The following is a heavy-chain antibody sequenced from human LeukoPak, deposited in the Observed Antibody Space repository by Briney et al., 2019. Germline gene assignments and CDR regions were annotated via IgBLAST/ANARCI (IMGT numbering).Heavy chain of an antibody. V-gene: IGHV1-2*02. J-gene: IGHJ5*02. CDR3: ASGYCSGGSCYSGVDWFDP. D-gene: IGHD2-15*01. CDR2: INPNSGGT. CDR1: GYTFTGYY. Sequence: ASVKVSCKASGYTFTGYYMLWVRQAPGQGLEWMGWINPNSGGTNYAQKFQGRVTMTRDTSISTAYMELSRLRSDDTAVYYCASGYCSGGSCYSGVDWFDPWGQGTLVTVSS.